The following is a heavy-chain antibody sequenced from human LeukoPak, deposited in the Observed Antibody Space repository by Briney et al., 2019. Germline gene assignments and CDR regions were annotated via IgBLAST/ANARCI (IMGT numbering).Heavy chain of an antibody. D-gene: IGHD5-18*01. CDR1: GYTFTSYG. CDR3: ARGMTARVMDYYNVMDF. Sequence: ASVKVSCKASGYTFTSYGISWVRQAPGQGLEWMGWISAYNGNTNYAQKLQGRVTMTTDTSTSTAYMELRSLRSADTAVYYCARGMTARVMDYYNVMDFGGEGPTVTASS. CDR2: ISAYNGNT. J-gene: IGHJ6*04. V-gene: IGHV1-18*01.